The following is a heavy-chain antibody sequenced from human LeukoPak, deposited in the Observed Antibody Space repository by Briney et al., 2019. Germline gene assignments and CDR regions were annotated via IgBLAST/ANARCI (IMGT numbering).Heavy chain of an antibody. D-gene: IGHD3-9*01. CDR3: ARDVLRYFDWLPTGWRSSYYYDSSGPESGFDP. Sequence: GASVKVSCKASGYTFTSYYMHWVRQAPGQGLEWMGIINPSGGSTSYAQKFQGRVTMTRDMSTSTVYMELSSLRSEDTAVYYCARDVLRYFDWLPTGWRSSYYYDSSGPESGFDPWGQGTLVTVSS. CDR1: GYTFTSYY. J-gene: IGHJ5*02. V-gene: IGHV1-46*01. CDR2: INPSGGST.